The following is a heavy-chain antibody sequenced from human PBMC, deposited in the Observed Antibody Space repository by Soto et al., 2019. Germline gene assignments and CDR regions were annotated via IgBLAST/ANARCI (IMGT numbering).Heavy chain of an antibody. V-gene: IGHV3-21*06. Sequence: EVHLVEAGGGLVKPGESLTLSCAASGFTFGSFTLNWVRQAPGKGLDWVSSISSSSAYIYYAESVKGRFTISRDNARSTLYLQMNSLRLDDTAVYFCARDGLTFGGDWGQGTLVAVSS. D-gene: IGHD3-16*01. CDR1: GFTFGSFT. CDR2: ISSSSAYI. CDR3: ARDGLTFGGD. J-gene: IGHJ4*02.